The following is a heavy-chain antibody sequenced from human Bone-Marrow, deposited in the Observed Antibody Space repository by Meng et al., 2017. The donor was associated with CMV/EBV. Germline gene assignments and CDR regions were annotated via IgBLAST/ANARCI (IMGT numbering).Heavy chain of an antibody. CDR3: ARGDSGRDAFDI. CDR1: GFTFSSYS. J-gene: IGHJ3*02. D-gene: IGHD1-26*01. Sequence: GESLKISCAASGFTFSSYSMNWVRQAPGKGLEWVSSISSSSSYIYYADSVKGRFTISRDNAKNSLYLQMNSLRAEDTAVYYCARGDSGRDAFDIWGQGTMVTVSS. V-gene: IGHV3-21*01. CDR2: ISSSSSYI.